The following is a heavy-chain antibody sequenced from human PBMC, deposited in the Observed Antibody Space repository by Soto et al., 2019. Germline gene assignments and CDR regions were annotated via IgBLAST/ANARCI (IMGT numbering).Heavy chain of an antibody. J-gene: IGHJ6*02. CDR1: GYIFTNHC. V-gene: IGHV5-51*01. CDR2: IYPCDSDN. Sequence: PGASLKISCKGSGYIFTNHCIAWVRQMPWKGLEWMGIIYPCDSDNRYSPSFQGQVTISAERSSKTVYLHWSSLKASDTAMYYCARASFAGSHYYPGMDAWGQGTTMTV. CDR3: ARASFAGSHYYPGMDA. D-gene: IGHD1-26*01.